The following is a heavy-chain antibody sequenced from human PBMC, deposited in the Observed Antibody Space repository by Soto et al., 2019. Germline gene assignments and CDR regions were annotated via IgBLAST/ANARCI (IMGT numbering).Heavy chain of an antibody. Sequence: SETLSLTCTIHGGSIRSYYWSWMRQPTGKGLEWIGYIYYSGSTNYNPSLKSRVTISVDTSKNQFSLKLSSVTAADTAVYYCARGGFCSGGSCYSHYYYSGMGVWGQGTTVT. CDR1: GGSIRSYY. CDR2: IYYSGST. CDR3: ARGGFCSGGSCYSHYYYSGMGV. V-gene: IGHV4-59*01. D-gene: IGHD2-15*01. J-gene: IGHJ6*02.